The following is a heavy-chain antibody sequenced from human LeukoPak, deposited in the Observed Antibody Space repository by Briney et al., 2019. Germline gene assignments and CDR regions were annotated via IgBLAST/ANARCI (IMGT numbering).Heavy chain of an antibody. Sequence: ASVKVSCKASGGTFSSYAISWVRQAPGQGLEWMGGIIAYNGNTNYAQKLQGRVTMTTDTSTSTAYMELRSLRSDDTAVYYCATTLYRSGAFDIWGQGTMVTVSS. V-gene: IGHV1-18*01. CDR1: GGTFSSYA. J-gene: IGHJ3*02. D-gene: IGHD2-15*01. CDR3: ATTLYRSGAFDI. CDR2: IIAYNGNT.